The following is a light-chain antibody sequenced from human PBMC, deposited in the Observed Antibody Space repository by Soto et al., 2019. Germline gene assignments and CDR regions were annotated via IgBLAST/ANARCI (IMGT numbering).Light chain of an antibody. V-gene: IGLV2-14*01. CDR2: DVS. J-gene: IGLJ3*02. CDR3: SSYTSSSTLGV. Sequence: QSALTQPASVSGSPGQSITISCTGTSSDVGGYNYVSWYQQHPGKAPKLMIYDVSNRPSGVSNRSSGSKSGNTASLTISGLQAEDEADYYCSSYTSSSTLGVFGGGTKVTVL. CDR1: SSDVGGYNY.